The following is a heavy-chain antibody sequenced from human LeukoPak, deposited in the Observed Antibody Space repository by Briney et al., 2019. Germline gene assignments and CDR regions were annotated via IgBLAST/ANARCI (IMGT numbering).Heavy chain of an antibody. D-gene: IGHD6-13*01. J-gene: IGHJ5*02. CDR3: ARSAAAGYNWFDP. CDR2: ISAYNGNT. Sequence: ASVKVSCKASGYTFTSYGISWVRQAPGQGLEWMGWISAYNGNTNYAQKLQGRVTMTTDTSTSTVYMELRSLRSDDTAVYYCARSAAAGYNWFDPWGQGTLVTVSS. CDR1: GYTFTSYG. V-gene: IGHV1-18*01.